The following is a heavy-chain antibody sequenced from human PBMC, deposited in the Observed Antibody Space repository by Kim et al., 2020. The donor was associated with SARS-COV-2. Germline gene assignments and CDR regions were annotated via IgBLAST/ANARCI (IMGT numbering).Heavy chain of an antibody. V-gene: IGHV3-7*01. Sequence: GGSLRLSCAASGFTFSSYWMSWVRQAPGKGLEWVANIKQDGSEKYYVDSVKGRFTISRDNAKNSLYLQMNSLRAEDTAVYYCARDSRYFDWLLPKYYYYGMDVWGQGTTVTVSS. J-gene: IGHJ6*02. D-gene: IGHD3-9*01. CDR1: GFTFSSYW. CDR3: ARDSRYFDWLLPKYYYYGMDV. CDR2: IKQDGSEK.